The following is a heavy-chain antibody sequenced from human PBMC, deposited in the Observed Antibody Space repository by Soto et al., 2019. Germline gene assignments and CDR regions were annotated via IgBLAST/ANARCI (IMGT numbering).Heavy chain of an antibody. CDR3: VRATYYYDSSGYSDRVLDY. V-gene: IGHV4-31*03. CDR2: IYYSGNT. CDR1: GGSISSGGYY. Sequence: SETLSLTCTVSGGSISSGGYYWSWIRQHPGKGLEWIGYIYYSGNTYYNPSLKSRVTISVDTSKNQFSLKLSSVTAADTAVYYCVRATYYYDSSGYSDRVLDYWGQGTLVTVSS. J-gene: IGHJ4*02. D-gene: IGHD3-22*01.